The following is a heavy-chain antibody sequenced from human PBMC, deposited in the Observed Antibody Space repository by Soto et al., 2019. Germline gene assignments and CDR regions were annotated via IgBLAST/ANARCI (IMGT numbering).Heavy chain of an antibody. Sequence: ASVKVSCKASGYTFTSYYMHWVRQAPGQGLEWMGIINPSGGSTSYAQKFQGRVTMTRDTSTSTVYMELSSLRSEDTAVYYCARDWKGRVRYFDWLGYFDYWGQGTLVTVSS. J-gene: IGHJ4*02. D-gene: IGHD3-9*01. CDR3: ARDWKGRVRYFDWLGYFDY. CDR2: INPSGGST. CDR1: GYTFTSYY. V-gene: IGHV1-46*03.